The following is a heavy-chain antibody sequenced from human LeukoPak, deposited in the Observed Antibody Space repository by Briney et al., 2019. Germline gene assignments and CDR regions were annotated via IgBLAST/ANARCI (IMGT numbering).Heavy chain of an antibody. CDR3: ANVQYHRPQIGWFAP. J-gene: IGHJ5*02. D-gene: IGHD2-2*01. V-gene: IGHV4-34*01. CDR1: GGSFSGYS. Sequence: SETLSLTCAVYGGSFSGYSWSWIRQSPGKGLEWIGEINHSGSTNYNPSLRSRVTISVDTAKNQFSLKLTSGTAADTAVSVCANVQYHRPQIGWFAPWGQGTLVTVSS. CDR2: INHSGST.